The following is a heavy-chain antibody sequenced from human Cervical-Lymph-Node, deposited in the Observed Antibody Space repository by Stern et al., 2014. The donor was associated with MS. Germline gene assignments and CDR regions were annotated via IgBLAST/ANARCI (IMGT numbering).Heavy chain of an antibody. CDR3: RAGADAFDV. V-gene: IGHV1-18*01. D-gene: IGHD6-13*01. CDR2: IGTKLGNT. CDR1: GYTFTNYA. Sequence: VQLVESGAEVKKPGASLKVFCKASGYTFTNYAISWVRQVPGQGLEWMGWIGTKLGNTNSAQRFQDRVTLATDTSTNTVYMELRSLRSDDTAMYYCRAGADAFDVWGQGTMVTVSS. J-gene: IGHJ3*01.